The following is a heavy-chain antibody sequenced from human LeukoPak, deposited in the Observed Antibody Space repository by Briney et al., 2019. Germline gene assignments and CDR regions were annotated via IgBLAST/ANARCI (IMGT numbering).Heavy chain of an antibody. D-gene: IGHD3-22*01. CDR3: ARYYYDSSGYPYYFDY. J-gene: IGHJ4*02. Sequence: PGGSLRLSCAASRFTFSSYNMNWVRQAPGKGLEWVSSISSSSSYIYYADSVKGRFTISRDNSKNTVYLQMNSLRAEDTAVYYCARYYYDSSGYPYYFDYWGQGTLVTVSS. CDR1: RFTFSSYN. CDR2: ISSSSSYI. V-gene: IGHV3-21*04.